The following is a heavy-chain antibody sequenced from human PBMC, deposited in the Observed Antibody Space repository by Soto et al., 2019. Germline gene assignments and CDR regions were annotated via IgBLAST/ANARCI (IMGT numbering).Heavy chain of an antibody. CDR2: ISGSDDST. J-gene: IGHJ4*02. D-gene: IGHD6-6*01. CDR1: GFTFSSYA. Sequence: GGSMRLSCGALGFTFSSYAMSWVRQAPGKGLEWVSVISGSDDSTYYADSVKGRFTISRDNSKNTLYLQMNSLRAEDTAVYYCAKRSSSSTFDYWGQGTLVTVSS. CDR3: AKRSSSSTFDY. V-gene: IGHV3-23*01.